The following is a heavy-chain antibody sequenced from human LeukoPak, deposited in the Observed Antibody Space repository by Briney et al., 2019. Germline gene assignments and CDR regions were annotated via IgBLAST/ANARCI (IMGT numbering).Heavy chain of an antibody. CDR2: IYYSGST. D-gene: IGHD2-21*01. J-gene: IGHJ4*02. CDR3: ARAPAYY. Sequence: SETLSLTCTVSGGSISTYYWSWIRQPPGKGLEWIGYIYYSGSTNYNPSLKSRVTISVDTSKNQFSLKLTSVTAADTAVYYCARAPAYYWGQGTLVTVSS. V-gene: IGHV4-59*01. CDR1: GGSISTYY.